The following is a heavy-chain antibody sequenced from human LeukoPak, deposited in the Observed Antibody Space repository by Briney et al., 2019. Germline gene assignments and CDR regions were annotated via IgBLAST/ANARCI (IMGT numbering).Heavy chain of an antibody. CDR1: DGSLSNYY. J-gene: IGHJ4*02. Sequence: PSETLSLTCTVSDGSLSNYYGSWIRQPPGKGLEGIGYIYNSGSTSYNPPLKSRVTMSVDTSKNQFSLNLSSVTAADTAVYYCARGPKGYYDSSGYSYYFDYWGQGTLVTVSS. CDR3: ARGPKGYYDSSGYSYYFDY. D-gene: IGHD3-22*01. V-gene: IGHV4-59*12. CDR2: IYNSGST.